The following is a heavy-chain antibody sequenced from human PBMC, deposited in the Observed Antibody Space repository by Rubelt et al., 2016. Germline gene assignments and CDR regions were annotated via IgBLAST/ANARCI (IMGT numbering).Heavy chain of an antibody. J-gene: IGHJ6*03. Sequence: EVQLVESGGGLVQPGGSLRLSCAASGFTFSSYWMHWVRQAPGKGLVWVSRINSDGSSTSYADSVKGRFTISRDNANNTLYLQMNSLRAEDTAVYYCARVQVGTAMVSLYYYYYYYMDVWGKGTTVTVSS. CDR1: GFTFSSYW. CDR2: INSDGSST. V-gene: IGHV3-74*01. D-gene: IGHD5-18*01. CDR3: ARVQVGTAMVSLYYYYYYYMDV.